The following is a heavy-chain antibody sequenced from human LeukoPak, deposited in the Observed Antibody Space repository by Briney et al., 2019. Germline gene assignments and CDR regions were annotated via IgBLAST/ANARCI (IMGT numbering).Heavy chain of an antibody. V-gene: IGHV3-48*04. CDR3: ARVRADILTGYVYFDY. Sequence: GGSLRLSCAASGFTFSSYSMNWVRQAPGKGLEWVSYISSSSSTIYYADSVKGRFAISRDNAKNSLYLQMNSLRAEDTAVYYCARVRADILTGYVYFDYWGQGTLVTVSS. J-gene: IGHJ4*02. D-gene: IGHD3-9*01. CDR2: ISSSSSTI. CDR1: GFTFSSYS.